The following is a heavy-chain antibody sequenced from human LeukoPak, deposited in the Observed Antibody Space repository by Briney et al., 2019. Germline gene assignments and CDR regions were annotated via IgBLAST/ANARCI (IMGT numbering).Heavy chain of an antibody. CDR1: GFTFRDYT. Sequence: SGGSLRLSCTGSGFTFRDYTVSWVRQAPGKGLELLCSIKSEIYGGTTNYAASVRGRFTISREDSETIAYLGMDSLKIEDTAVYFCTRGGEVVINRPIDYWGQGTLVTVSS. D-gene: IGHD3-22*01. CDR3: TRGGEVVINRPIDY. CDR2: IKSEIYGGTT. V-gene: IGHV3-49*04. J-gene: IGHJ4*02.